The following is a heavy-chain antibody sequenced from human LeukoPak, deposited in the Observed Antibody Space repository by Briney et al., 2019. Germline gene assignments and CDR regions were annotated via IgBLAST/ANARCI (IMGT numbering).Heavy chain of an antibody. J-gene: IGHJ4*02. CDR1: GYTLTELS. CDR3: ATRGFSGYGDYYGY. Sequence: ASVKVSCKVSGYTLTELSMHWVRQAPGKGLAWVGGFDPEDGETIYAQKFQGRVTMTEDTSTDTAYMELSSLRSEDTAVYYCATRGFSGYGDYYGYWGQGTLVTVSS. D-gene: IGHD4-17*01. CDR2: FDPEDGET. V-gene: IGHV1-24*01.